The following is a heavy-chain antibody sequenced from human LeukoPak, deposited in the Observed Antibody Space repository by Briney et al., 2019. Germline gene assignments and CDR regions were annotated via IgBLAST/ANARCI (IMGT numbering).Heavy chain of an antibody. CDR1: GFTFSSYG. CDR3: ARSPRYCGGGSCYGFRFDY. J-gene: IGHJ4*02. V-gene: IGHV3-33*01. D-gene: IGHD2-15*01. CDR2: IWYDGSNK. Sequence: GGSLRLSCAASGFTFSSYGMHWVRQAPGKGLEWVAVIWYDGSNKYYADSVKGRFTISRDNSKNTLYLGMNSLRAEDTAVYYCARSPRYCGGGSCYGFRFDYWGQGTLVTVSS.